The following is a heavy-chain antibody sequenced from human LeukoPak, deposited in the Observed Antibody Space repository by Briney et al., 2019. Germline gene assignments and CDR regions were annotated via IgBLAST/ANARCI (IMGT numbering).Heavy chain of an antibody. CDR2: ISKDGADK. J-gene: IGHJ4*02. V-gene: IGHV3-30*18. CDR3: AKNDISGYYAGF. D-gene: IGHD3-22*01. Sequence: GGSLRLPCAASGFYFNTYGMHWVRQAPGEGLEWVTAISKDGADKYYADSVKGRFTISRDNSKNTVYLQMNSLRPEDTAVYYCAKNDISGYYAGFWGQGTLVIVSS. CDR1: GFYFNTYG.